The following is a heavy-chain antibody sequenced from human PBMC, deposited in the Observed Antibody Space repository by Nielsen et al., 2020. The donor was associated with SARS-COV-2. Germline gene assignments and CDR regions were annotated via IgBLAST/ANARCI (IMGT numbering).Heavy chain of an antibody. CDR2: ISGSGGST. CDR3: ARDNPFTVWFGELTGRNAMDV. J-gene: IGHJ6*02. V-gene: IGHV3-23*01. D-gene: IGHD3-10*01. CDR1: GFTFSSYA. Sequence: GGSLRLSCAASGFTFSSYAMSWVRQAPGKGLEWVSAISGSGGSTYYADSVKGRFTISRDNAKNSLYLQMNSLRAEDTAVYYCARDNPFTVWFGELTGRNAMDVWGQGTTVTVSS.